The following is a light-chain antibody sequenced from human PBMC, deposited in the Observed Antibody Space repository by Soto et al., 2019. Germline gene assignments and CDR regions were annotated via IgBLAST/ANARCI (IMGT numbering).Light chain of an antibody. J-gene: IGLJ1*01. V-gene: IGLV2-11*01. CDR3: CSYAGSYTYV. Sequence: QSCLTQPGSVSSSPGQSVTISCTGTSSDVGGYNYVSWYQQHPGKAPKVMIYDVSKRPSGVPDRFSGSKSGNTASLTISGLQAEDEADYYCCSYAGSYTYVFGTGTKVTVL. CDR2: DVS. CDR1: SSDVGGYNY.